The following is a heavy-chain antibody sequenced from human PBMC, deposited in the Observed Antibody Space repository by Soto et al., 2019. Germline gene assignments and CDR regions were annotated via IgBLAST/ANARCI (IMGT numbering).Heavy chain of an antibody. D-gene: IGHD1-26*01. CDR3: ARDREVGGLDY. J-gene: IGHJ4*02. V-gene: IGHV3-53*01. CDR2: IYSGDNT. CDR1: GFSVRGTY. Sequence: EVQLVESGGGLIQRGGSLRLSCAASGFSVRGTYMSWVRQAPGRGLEWVSIIYSGDNTYYAESVKGRFTISRDSSKNTVVLQMNSLRAEDTAVYYCARDREVGGLDYWGQGTLVTVSS.